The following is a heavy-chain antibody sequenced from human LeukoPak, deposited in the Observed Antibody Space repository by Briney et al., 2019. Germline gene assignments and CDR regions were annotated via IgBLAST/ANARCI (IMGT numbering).Heavy chain of an antibody. CDR2: ISGSDGST. Sequence: PGGSLRLSCAASGFTFSTYAMSWVRQAPGQGLEWVSAISGSDGSTFYADSVKGRFSISRDNSKNTLYLHMNSLRAEDTALYCCATASYSSGPYYYGMDVWGHGTTVTVSS. CDR1: GFTFSTYA. CDR3: ATASYSSGPYYYGMDV. D-gene: IGHD6-19*01. V-gene: IGHV3-23*01. J-gene: IGHJ6*02.